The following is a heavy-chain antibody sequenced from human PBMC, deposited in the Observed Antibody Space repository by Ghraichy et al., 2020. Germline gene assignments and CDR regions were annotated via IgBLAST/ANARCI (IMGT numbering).Heavy chain of an antibody. CDR3: ALLSNGFDAFDI. V-gene: IGHV3-21*01. Sequence: GGSLRLSCAASGFIFSSYSMNWVRQAPGKGLEWVSSITGSNTYIYYTDSVKGRFTISRDNAKSSLYLQMNSLRAEDTSVYYCALLSNGFDAFDIWGQGTMVTVSS. D-gene: IGHD3-22*01. CDR2: ITGSNTYI. CDR1: GFIFSSYS. J-gene: IGHJ3*02.